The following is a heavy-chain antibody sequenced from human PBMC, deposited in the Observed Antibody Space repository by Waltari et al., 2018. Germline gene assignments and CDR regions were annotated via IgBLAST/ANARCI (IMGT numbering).Heavy chain of an antibody. D-gene: IGHD6-19*01. CDR3: ARARAVAALYYFDY. J-gene: IGHJ4*02. CDR1: LFTFRSYW. Sequence: EVQLVESGGGLVQPGGSQRLSCTASLFTFRSYWMSWVRQAPGKGLEWVAKINQDRSEKNYVDSVKGRFTISRDNAKNSLYLQMDSLRVEDTAVYYCARARAVAALYYFDYWGQGTLVTVSS. V-gene: IGHV3-7*01. CDR2: INQDRSEK.